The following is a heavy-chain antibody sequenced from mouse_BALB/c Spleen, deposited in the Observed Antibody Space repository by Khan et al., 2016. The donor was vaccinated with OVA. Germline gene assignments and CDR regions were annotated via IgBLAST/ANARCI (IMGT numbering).Heavy chain of an antibody. CDR2: IWGDGST. J-gene: IGHJ4*01. Sequence: QVQLKESGPGLVAPSQSLSITCTVSGFSLTSYGVNWVRQPPGKGLEWLGVIWGDGSTNYHSALKSRLRISKDNSKSKVFLTLNSLQTDDTATYYYSSVGLRRSYAMDYWGQGTSVTVSS. CDR3: SSVGLRRSYAMDY. CDR1: GFSLTSYG. V-gene: IGHV2-3*01. D-gene: IGHD2-4*01.